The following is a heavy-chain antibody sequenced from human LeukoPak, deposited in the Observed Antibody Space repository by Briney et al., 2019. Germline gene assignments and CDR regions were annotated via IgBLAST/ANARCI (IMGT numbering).Heavy chain of an antibody. CDR1: GFTFSSYA. CDR3: AKAEGDDILTGLDY. Sequence: PGGSLRLSCAPSGFTFSSYAMSWVRHAPGKGLERVSGICASGGSTYYADSVKGRFTISRDNSKNTLYLQMNSLRTEDTAVYYCAKAEGDDILTGLDYWGQGTLVTVSS. CDR2: ICASGGST. D-gene: IGHD3-9*01. J-gene: IGHJ4*02. V-gene: IGHV3-23*01.